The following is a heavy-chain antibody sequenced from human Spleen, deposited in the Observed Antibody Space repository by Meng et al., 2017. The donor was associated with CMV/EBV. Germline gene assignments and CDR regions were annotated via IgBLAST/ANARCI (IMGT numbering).Heavy chain of an antibody. D-gene: IGHD5-24*01. CDR3: ARDYPDRRGYNYGY. V-gene: IGHV3-11*01. Sequence: GESLKISCAGSGFILSDYYMSWIRQAPGKGLEWVSYISSSGSSKYHADSVQGRFTISRDNAKNSLYLQMNSLRAEYSAIYYCARDYPDRRGYNYGYWGQGTRVTVSS. CDR1: GFILSDYY. CDR2: ISSSGSSK. J-gene: IGHJ4*02.